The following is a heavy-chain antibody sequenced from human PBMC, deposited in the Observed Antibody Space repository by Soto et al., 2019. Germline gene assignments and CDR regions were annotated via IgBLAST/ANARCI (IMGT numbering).Heavy chain of an antibody. Sequence: QVQLQESGPGLVKPSGTLSLTCAVSGGSISSSNWWSWVRQPPGKGLEWIGEIYHSGSTNYNPSLKSRVPISLSRSNAHCSLTLSSLTAADTAVYYCATGLDGGAESAYWGQGTLVTVSA. CDR3: ATGLDGGAESAY. J-gene: IGHJ4*02. D-gene: IGHD4-17*01. V-gene: IGHV4-4*02. CDR1: GGSISSSNW. CDR2: IYHSGST.